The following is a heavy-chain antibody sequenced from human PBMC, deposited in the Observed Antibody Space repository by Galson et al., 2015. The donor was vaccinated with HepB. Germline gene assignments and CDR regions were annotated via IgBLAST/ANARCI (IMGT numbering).Heavy chain of an antibody. V-gene: IGHV5-51*01. Sequence: QSGAEVKKPGGSLKISCKGSGYDFTNYWIGWVRQRPGKGLEWMGIMYLGDSDTRYSPSFEGRVTISADKSISTAYLQWSGLTASDTAIYFCARGLSRATHENFFDYWGQGTLVTVSS. CDR3: ARGLSRATHENFFDY. J-gene: IGHJ4*02. D-gene: IGHD3-16*01. CDR1: GYDFTNYW. CDR2: MYLGDSDT.